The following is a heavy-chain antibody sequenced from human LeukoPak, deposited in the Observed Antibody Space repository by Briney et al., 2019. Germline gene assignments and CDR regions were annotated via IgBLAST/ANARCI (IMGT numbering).Heavy chain of an antibody. V-gene: IGHV4-38-2*02. CDR3: ARHYLYDTSGDGTYYFDY. CDR2: IYHSGST. J-gene: IGHJ4*02. D-gene: IGHD3-22*01. Sequence: PSETLSLTCIVSGYSINSGYHWGWIRQPPGKGLEWIGSIYHSGSTYYNPSLKSRVTMSIDTSKNQFSLELSSVTAADTAVYYCARHYLYDTSGDGTYYFDYWGQGTLVTVSS. CDR1: GYSINSGYH.